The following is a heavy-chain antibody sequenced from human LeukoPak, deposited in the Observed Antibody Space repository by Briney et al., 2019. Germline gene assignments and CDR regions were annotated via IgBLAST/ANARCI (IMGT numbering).Heavy chain of an antibody. D-gene: IGHD4-17*01. CDR1: GFTFSSYW. V-gene: IGHV3-7*01. CDR3: ARDKSYGDSSDY. J-gene: IGHJ4*02. Sequence: GGSLRLSWAASGFTFSSYWMSWVRQAPGKGLEWVANIKQDGSEKYYVDSVKGRFTISRDNAKNSLDLQMNTLRAEDTALYYCARDKSYGDSSDYWGQGTLVTVSS. CDR2: IKQDGSEK.